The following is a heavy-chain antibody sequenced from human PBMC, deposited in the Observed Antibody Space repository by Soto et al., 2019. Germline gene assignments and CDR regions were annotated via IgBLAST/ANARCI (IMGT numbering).Heavy chain of an antibody. CDR2: ISGSGGST. D-gene: IGHD5-12*01. Sequence: GGSLRLSCAASGFTFSSYAMSWVRQAPGKGLEWVSAISGSGGSTYYADSVKGRFTISRDNSKNTLYLQMNSLRAEDTAVYYCAKGDTGGYGFYYYYYYMDVWGKGTTVIVSS. V-gene: IGHV3-23*01. CDR3: AKGDTGGYGFYYYYYYMDV. J-gene: IGHJ6*03. CDR1: GFTFSSYA.